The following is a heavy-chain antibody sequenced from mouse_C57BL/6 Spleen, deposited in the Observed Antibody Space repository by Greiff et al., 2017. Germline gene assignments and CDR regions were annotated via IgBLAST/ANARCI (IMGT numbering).Heavy chain of an antibody. CDR2: IDPEDGDT. CDR3: TTFPDYCGSSYRYFDV. V-gene: IGHV14-1*01. J-gene: IGHJ1*03. Sequence: VQLKQSGAELVRPGASVKLSCTASGFNIKDYYMHWVKQRPEQGLEWIGRIDPEDGDTEYAPKFQGKATMTADTSSNTAYLQLSSLTSEDTAVYYCTTFPDYCGSSYRYFDVWGTGTTVTVSS. D-gene: IGHD1-1*01. CDR1: GFNIKDYY.